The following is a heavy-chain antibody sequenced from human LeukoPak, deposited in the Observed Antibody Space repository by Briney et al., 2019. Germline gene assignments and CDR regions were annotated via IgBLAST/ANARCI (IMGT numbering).Heavy chain of an antibody. V-gene: IGHV3-21*01. J-gene: IGHJ3*02. Sequence: GGSLRLSCAASGFTFSRYSMNWVRQAPGKGLGWVSSISSSSSYIYYADSLKGRFTISRDNAKNSLYLLLNSLRADDTAVYYCARDRSSGWYQDAFDIWGQGTMVTVSS. CDR2: ISSSSSYI. D-gene: IGHD6-19*01. CDR1: GFTFSRYS. CDR3: ARDRSSGWYQDAFDI.